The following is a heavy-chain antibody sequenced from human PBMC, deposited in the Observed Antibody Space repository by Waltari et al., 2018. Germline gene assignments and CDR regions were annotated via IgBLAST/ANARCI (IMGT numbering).Heavy chain of an antibody. V-gene: IGHV1-69*12. J-gene: IGHJ6*03. D-gene: IGHD3-16*01. CDR1: SSHG. Sequence: QVQLEQSGAEVRKPGSSVKVCCKASSSHGISWVRQAPGQGLEWMGGIIPIFGAPNYAQRFKDRLTIIADESTSTAYMELSRLTKDDTAVYYCARDGGDITTHYYHMDVWDKWTTVTVSS. CDR3: ARDGGDITTHYYHMDV. CDR2: IIPIFGAP.